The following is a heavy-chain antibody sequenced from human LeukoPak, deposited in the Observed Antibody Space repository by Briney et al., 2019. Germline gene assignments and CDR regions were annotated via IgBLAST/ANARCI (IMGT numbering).Heavy chain of an antibody. CDR3: ARERVPAATLDAFDI. D-gene: IGHD2-2*01. V-gene: IGHV3-21*01. CDR1: GFTFSSYS. Sequence: GGSLRLSCAASGFTFSSYSMNWGRQAPGKGLEWVSSFSSSSSYIYYADSVKGRFTISRDNAKNSLYLQMNSLRAEDTAVYYCARERVPAATLDAFDIWGQGTMVTVSS. CDR2: FSSSSSYI. J-gene: IGHJ3*02.